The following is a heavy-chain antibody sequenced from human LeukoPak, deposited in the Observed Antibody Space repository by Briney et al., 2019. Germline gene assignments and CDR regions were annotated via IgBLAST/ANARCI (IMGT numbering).Heavy chain of an antibody. CDR1: GFSVGDHA. D-gene: IGHD5-18*01. J-gene: IGHJ6*02. V-gene: IGHV3-49*04. CDR2: IRSNAYRGTT. Sequence: GGSLRLSCKGSGFSVGDHAMSWVRQAPGQGLEWVGFIRSNAYRGTTEYAASVKGRFTISRDDSNNIANLQMNSLKTEDTAVYYCSRGPIELWVHNGMDVWGQGTTVTVSS. CDR3: SRGPIELWVHNGMDV.